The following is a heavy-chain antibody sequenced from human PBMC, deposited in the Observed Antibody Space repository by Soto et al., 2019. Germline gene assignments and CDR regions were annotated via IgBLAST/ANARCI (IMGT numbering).Heavy chain of an antibody. CDR1: GFTFSSYA. V-gene: IGHV3-23*01. J-gene: IGHJ4*02. CDR2: ISGSGGST. Sequence: EVQLLESGGGLVQPGGSLRLSCAASGFTFSSYAMRWVRQAPGKGLEWVSAISGSGGSTYYADSVKGRFTNSRDKSKNTLYLQMNRLRAEDTAVYYCTRRGSGTNYDYCGQGALVTVSS. D-gene: IGHD1-26*01. CDR3: TRRGSGTNYDY.